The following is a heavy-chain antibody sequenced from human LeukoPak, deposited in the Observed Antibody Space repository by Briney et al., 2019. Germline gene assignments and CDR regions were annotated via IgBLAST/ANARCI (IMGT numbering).Heavy chain of an antibody. V-gene: IGHV4-59*01. CDR1: GGSISSYY. J-gene: IGHJ4*02. CDR2: ISDSGST. CDR3: ARDIGIAAADNDY. D-gene: IGHD6-13*01. Sequence: SETLSLTCTVSGGSISSYYWSWIRQPPGKGLEWIGYISDSGSTKNNPSLKSRVTISVDTSKNQFSLKLTSVTAADTAVYYCARDIGIAAADNDYWGQGTLVTVSS.